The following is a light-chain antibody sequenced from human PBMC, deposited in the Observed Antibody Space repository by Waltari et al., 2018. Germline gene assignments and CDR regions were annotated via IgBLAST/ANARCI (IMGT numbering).Light chain of an antibody. J-gene: IGKJ1*01. Sequence: EIVLTQSPATLSLSPGERATLSCRASQSVSSYLAWYQQKPGQAPRLLIYDASSRATGIPARFSGSGSGTDFTLTISSLEPEDLAVYYCQQRSNWPRTFGQGTKVEI. V-gene: IGKV3-11*01. CDR1: QSVSSY. CDR3: QQRSNWPRT. CDR2: DAS.